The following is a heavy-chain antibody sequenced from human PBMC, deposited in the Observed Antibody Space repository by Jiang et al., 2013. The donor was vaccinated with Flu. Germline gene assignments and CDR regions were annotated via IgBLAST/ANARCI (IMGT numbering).Heavy chain of an antibody. J-gene: IGHJ4*02. CDR2: MNPNSGNT. D-gene: IGHD2-15*01. CDR3: ARGPWENIDLVVVAATEPFDY. V-gene: IGHV1-8*01. CDR1: GYTFTSYD. Sequence: GAEVKKPGASVKVSCKASGYTFTSYDINWVRQATGQGLEWMGWMNPNSGNTGYAQKFQGRVTMTRNTSISTAYMELSSLRSEDTAVYYCARGPWENIDLVVVAATEPFDYWGQGTLVTVSS.